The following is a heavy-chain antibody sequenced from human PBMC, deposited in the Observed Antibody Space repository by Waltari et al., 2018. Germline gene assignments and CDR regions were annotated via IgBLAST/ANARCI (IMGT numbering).Heavy chain of an antibody. D-gene: IGHD6-19*01. CDR2: ITNTGTTT. V-gene: IGHV3-23*01. CDR3: AKDATRSSGWFYFDS. J-gene: IGHJ4*02. CDR1: GFTFYSFD. Sequence: EVQLLESGGGLVQPGGSLRLSCAASGFTFYSFDMGWVSPAPGKGLEWVSAITNTGTTTYYADSVKGRFTISRDNSKNTLYLLMNSLKAEDTAVYYCAKDATRSSGWFYFDSWGQGILVTVSS.